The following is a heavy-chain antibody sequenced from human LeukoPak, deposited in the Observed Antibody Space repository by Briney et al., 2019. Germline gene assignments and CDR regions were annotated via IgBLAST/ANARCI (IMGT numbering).Heavy chain of an antibody. J-gene: IGHJ4*02. CDR3: ARILDSAWGELGY. Sequence: GGSLRLSCAASGFTVSSNDMSWVRQAPGKGLEWVSLIYSGRSTYYADSVKGRFIISRDNSKNTLYLQMNSLRAEDTAVYYCARILDSAWGELGYWGQGTLVTVSS. D-gene: IGHD6-19*01. CDR2: IYSGRST. V-gene: IGHV3-66*01. CDR1: GFTVSSND.